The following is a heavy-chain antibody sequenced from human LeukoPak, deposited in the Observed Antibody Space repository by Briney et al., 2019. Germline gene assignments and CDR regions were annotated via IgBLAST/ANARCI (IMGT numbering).Heavy chain of an antibody. CDR2: FSGSGCST. D-gene: IGHD7-27*01. Sequence: GGSLRLSCAASGFTFSSFAMSWVRQAPGKGLEWGSTFSGSGCSTYYADPVKGRFTISRDNSKNTLYLQMNSLRAEDTAVYYCAKLGTPWGQGTLVTVSS. CDR1: GFTFSSFA. CDR3: AKLGTP. J-gene: IGHJ5*02. V-gene: IGHV3-23*01.